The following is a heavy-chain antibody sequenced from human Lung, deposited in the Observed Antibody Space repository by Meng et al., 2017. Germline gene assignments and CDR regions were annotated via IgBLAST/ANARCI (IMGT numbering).Heavy chain of an antibody. CDR3: ARSQQWLDS. D-gene: IGHD6-19*01. CDR1: GDSVSSNSAA. CDR2: TYYRAKWYN. V-gene: IGHV6-1*01. Sequence: QVHLQLSCQGLVKPSRTRSLTCAISGDSVSSNSAAWNWIRQSPSRGLEWLGRTYYRAKWYNGYAVSVRSRITIHPDTSKNQFSLQLNSVTPEETAVYYCARSQQWLDSWGQGTLVTVSS. J-gene: IGHJ4*02.